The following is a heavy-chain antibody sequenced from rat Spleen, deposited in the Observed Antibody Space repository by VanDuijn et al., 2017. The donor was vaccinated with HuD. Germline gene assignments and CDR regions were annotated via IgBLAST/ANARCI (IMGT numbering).Heavy chain of an antibody. Sequence: EVQLVESDGGLVQPGRSLKLSCAASGFTFSDYYMAWVRQAPTKGREWVATISYDGSNTYYRDSVKGRFIISRDNAKSTLYLQMDSLRSEDTAIYYCTRRGYLSNWYFDFWGPGTMVTVSS. CDR1: GFTFSDYY. D-gene: IGHD1-11*01. J-gene: IGHJ1*01. CDR3: TRRGYLSNWYFDF. V-gene: IGHV5-29*01. CDR2: ISYDGSNT.